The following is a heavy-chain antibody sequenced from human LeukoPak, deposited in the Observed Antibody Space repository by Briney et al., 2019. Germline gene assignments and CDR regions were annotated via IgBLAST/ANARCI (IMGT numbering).Heavy chain of an antibody. CDR2: IYYSGTT. V-gene: IGHV4-39*01. J-gene: IGHJ5*02. Sequence: PSETLSLTCTVSGVSISSSTYYWGWIRQPPGKGLEWIGDIYYSGTTYYNPSLKSRITMSVDTSKNQFSLKVSSVTAADTAVYYCARRGGYTYGYDHWGQGTLVTVSS. CDR3: ARRGGYTYGYDH. D-gene: IGHD5-18*01. CDR1: GVSISSSTYY.